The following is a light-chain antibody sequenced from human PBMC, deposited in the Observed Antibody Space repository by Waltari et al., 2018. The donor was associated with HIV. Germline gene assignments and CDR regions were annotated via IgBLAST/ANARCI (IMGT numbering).Light chain of an antibody. V-gene: IGLV2-14*01. J-gene: IGLJ3*02. Sequence: QSALTQPASVSGSPGQSIPLSCPGTSSDVGGYNYVPWYQQHPGKAPKLMIYDVSNRPSGVSNRFSGSKSGNTASLTISGLQAEDEADYYCSSYTSSSTWVFGGGTKLTVL. CDR1: SSDVGGYNY. CDR3: SSYTSSSTWV. CDR2: DVS.